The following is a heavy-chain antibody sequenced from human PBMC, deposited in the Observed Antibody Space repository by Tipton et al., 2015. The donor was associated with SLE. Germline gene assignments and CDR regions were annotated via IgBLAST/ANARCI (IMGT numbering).Heavy chain of an antibody. CDR3: ARGPGYDFWSGYPQGAFDI. J-gene: IGHJ3*02. Sequence: TLSLTCIVAGGSISSGGYYWSWIRQHPGKGLEWIGYIYYSGNTYYNPSLKSRVTISVDTSKNQFSLKLSSVTAADTAVYYCARGPGYDFWSGYPQGAFDIWGQGTMVTVSS. V-gene: IGHV4-31*03. CDR2: IYYSGNT. D-gene: IGHD3-3*01. CDR1: GGSISSGGYY.